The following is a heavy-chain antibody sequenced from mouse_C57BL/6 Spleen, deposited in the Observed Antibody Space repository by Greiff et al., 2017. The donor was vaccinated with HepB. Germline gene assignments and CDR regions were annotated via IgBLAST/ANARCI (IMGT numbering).Heavy chain of an antibody. Sequence: EVKLMESGGGLVQPGGSLKLSCAASGFTFSDYGMAWVRQAPRKGPEWVAFISNLAYSIYYADTVTGRFTISRENAKNTLYLEMSSLRSEDTAMYYCARRPFGNSWYFDVWGTGTTVTVSS. CDR1: GFTFSDYG. J-gene: IGHJ1*03. V-gene: IGHV5-15*04. D-gene: IGHD2-1*01. CDR3: ARRPFGNSWYFDV. CDR2: ISNLAYSI.